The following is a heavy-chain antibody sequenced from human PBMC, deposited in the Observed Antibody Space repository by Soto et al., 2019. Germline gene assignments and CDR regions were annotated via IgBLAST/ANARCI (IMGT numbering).Heavy chain of an antibody. J-gene: IGHJ5*02. CDR3: SRRAPEGFDP. CDR1: GGSIYISPYY. V-gene: IGHV4-39*01. Sequence: SEPLSLTGTVSGGSIYISPYYWGWIRQSPGRGLEWIASISYSGSTFYNPSLKSRVTIFVHTSKNEFSLKLSPVTAADTALYYCSRRAPEGFDPWGQGTLVTVS. CDR2: ISYSGST.